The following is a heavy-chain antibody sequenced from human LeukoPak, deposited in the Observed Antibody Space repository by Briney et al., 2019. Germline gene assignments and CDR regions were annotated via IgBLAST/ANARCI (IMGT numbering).Heavy chain of an antibody. CDR3: AKDRIALGQLRLDY. J-gene: IGHJ4*02. CDR2: ISGSGGST. Sequence: PGGSLRLSCAASGFTFSSYAMSWVRQAPGKGLEWVSAISGSGGSTYYADSVKGRFTISRANSKNTLHLQMNSLTAEDTPVYYCAKDRIALGQLRLDYWVQGTLVSVPS. D-gene: IGHD6-13*01. V-gene: IGHV3-23*01. CDR1: GFTFSSYA.